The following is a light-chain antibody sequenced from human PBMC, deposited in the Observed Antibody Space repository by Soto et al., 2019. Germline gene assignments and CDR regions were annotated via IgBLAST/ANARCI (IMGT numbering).Light chain of an antibody. J-gene: IGLJ1*01. CDR2: DVN. V-gene: IGLV2-23*02. CDR1: SSDVGTYNL. CDR3: YSYAGSSTYV. Sequence: QSALTQPASVAGSPGQSITISCTGTSSDVGTYNLVSWYQQLPDKAPKLIIHDVNKRPSGVSTRFSGSKSGNTAYLTISGLQYYEDDDYHCYSYAGSSTYVFGTGTKLTVL.